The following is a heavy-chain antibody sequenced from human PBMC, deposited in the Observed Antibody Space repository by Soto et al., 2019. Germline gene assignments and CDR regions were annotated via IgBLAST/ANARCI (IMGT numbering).Heavy chain of an antibody. CDR2: IYHSGST. Sequence: PSETLSLTCAVSGGSISSGGYSWSWIRQPPGKGLEWIGYIYHSGSTYYNPSLKSRVTISVDRSKNQFSLKLSSVTAADTAVYYCARYGSGSSVDHYYGMDVWGQGTTVTVSS. V-gene: IGHV4-30-2*01. CDR3: ARYGSGSSVDHYYGMDV. D-gene: IGHD3-10*01. J-gene: IGHJ6*02. CDR1: GGSISSGGYS.